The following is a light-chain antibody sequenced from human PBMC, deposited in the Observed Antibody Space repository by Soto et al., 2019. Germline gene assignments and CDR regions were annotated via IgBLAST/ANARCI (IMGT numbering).Light chain of an antibody. V-gene: IGLV3-21*02. J-gene: IGLJ3*02. CDR2: DDS. CDR3: QVWDSGSDHPV. Sequence: SYDLTQPLSVSVAPGQMARISCGGDNIGSKTVHWYQQKPGQAPMVVVYDDSDRPSGIPERFSGSNSGNTATLTISGVEAGDEADYFCQVWDSGSDHPVFGGGTKLTVL. CDR1: NIGSKT.